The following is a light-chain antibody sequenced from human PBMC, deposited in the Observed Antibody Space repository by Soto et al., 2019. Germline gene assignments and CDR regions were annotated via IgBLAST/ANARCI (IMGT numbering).Light chain of an antibody. Sequence: VLTQSPATLSLSPGERATLSCRASQSIHTSLAWYQQKSGKPPRLVIYDSTLRANGVPDRFGGSRSGTEFTLTINSLEPEEFAVYYCQQRKVRPQINFRPGPRLQI. CDR2: DST. J-gene: IGKJ5*01. CDR1: QSIHTS. V-gene: IGKV3-11*01. CDR3: QQRKVRPQIN.